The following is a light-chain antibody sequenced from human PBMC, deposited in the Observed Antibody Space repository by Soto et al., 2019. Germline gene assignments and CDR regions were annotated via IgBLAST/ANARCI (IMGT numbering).Light chain of an antibody. J-gene: IGLJ1*01. CDR2: EVN. V-gene: IGLV2-8*01. CDR1: STDVGGYKY. CDR3: SSYADNNRFYV. Sequence: QSALTQPPSAAGSPGQSVTISCTGTSTDVGGYKYVSWFQQRPGKAPKLIIYEVNKLPSGVPDRFSGSKSGNTASLTVSGLQAEDEADYFCSSYADNNRFYVFGSGNKLTVL.